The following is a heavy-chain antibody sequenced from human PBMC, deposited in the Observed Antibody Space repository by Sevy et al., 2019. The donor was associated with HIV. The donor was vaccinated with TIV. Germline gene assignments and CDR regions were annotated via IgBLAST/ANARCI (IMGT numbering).Heavy chain of an antibody. Sequence: SETLSLTCTVSGGSISSDYYYWGWIRQPPGKGLEWIGSIYYSGSTYYSPSLKSRVTISVDTSKNQFSLKLKSVTAADTAVYYCARQTHYYDSRGYLSLTKFDYWGQGTLVTVSS. D-gene: IGHD3-22*01. V-gene: IGHV4-39*01. CDR3: ARQTHYYDSRGYLSLTKFDY. J-gene: IGHJ4*02. CDR2: IYYSGST. CDR1: GGSISSDYYY.